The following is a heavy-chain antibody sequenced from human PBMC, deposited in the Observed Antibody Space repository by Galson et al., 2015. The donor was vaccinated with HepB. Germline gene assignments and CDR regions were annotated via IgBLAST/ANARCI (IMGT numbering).Heavy chain of an antibody. CDR1: GFTFSSYA. D-gene: IGHD2-2*01. V-gene: IGHV3-23*01. CDR3: AKDRHLQHCSSTSCYPEYFQH. J-gene: IGHJ1*01. Sequence: SLRLSCAASGFTFSSYAMSWVRQAPGKGLEWVSAISGSGGSTYYADSVKGRFTISRDNSKNTLYLQMNSLRAEDTAVYYCAKDRHLQHCSSTSCYPEYFQHWGQGTLVTVSS. CDR2: ISGSGGST.